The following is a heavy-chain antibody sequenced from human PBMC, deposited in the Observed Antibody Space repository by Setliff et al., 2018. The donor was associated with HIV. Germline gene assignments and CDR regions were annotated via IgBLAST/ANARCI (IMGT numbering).Heavy chain of an antibody. CDR3: ARILISYGSGTHKYFDY. CDR1: GDSVSNYY. J-gene: IGHJ4*02. Sequence: SETLSLTCSVSGDSVSNYYWSWIRQPAGKGLEYIGRIYANGYANYNPSLKSRVTMSVDTSKNQFSLNLTSVTAADTATYYCARILISYGSGTHKYFDYWGQGTAVTV. D-gene: IGHD3-10*01. V-gene: IGHV4-4*07. CDR2: IYANGYA.